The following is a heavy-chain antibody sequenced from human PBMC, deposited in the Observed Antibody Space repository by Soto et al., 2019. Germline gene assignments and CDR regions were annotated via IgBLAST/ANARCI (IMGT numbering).Heavy chain of an antibody. CDR1: GFTFSSYA. V-gene: IGHV3-23*01. CDR2: INGTGGST. CDR3: AKGYCSTTSCPYYYFYGMDV. J-gene: IGHJ6*02. D-gene: IGHD2-2*01. Sequence: EVQLLESGGGLVQPGGSLRLSCAASGFTFSSYAMSWVRQAPGKGLEWVSIINGTGGSTYYADSVKGRFTISRDNSKNTLYLQMSRLRTDDTALYYCAKGYCSTTSCPYYYFYGMDVWGRGTTVTVSS.